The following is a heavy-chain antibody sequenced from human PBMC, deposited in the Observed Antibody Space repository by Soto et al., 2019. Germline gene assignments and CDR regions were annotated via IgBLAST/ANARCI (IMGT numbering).Heavy chain of an antibody. J-gene: IGHJ6*02. CDR2: ISPTDAFT. CDR3: TRGSFLEWSCMDV. CDR1: GYTFDRYY. V-gene: IGHV1-46*02. D-gene: IGHD3-3*01. Sequence: EASVKVSCKASGYTFDRYYMHWVRQAPGQGLEWMGVISPTDAFTSYAQQFQGRVTMTRDTSTSTLYMELSSLRSEDTAVYYCTRGSFLEWSCMDVWGQGTTVTVS.